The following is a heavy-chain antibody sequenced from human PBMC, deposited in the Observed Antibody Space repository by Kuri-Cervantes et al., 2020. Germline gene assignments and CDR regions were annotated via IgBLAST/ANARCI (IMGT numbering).Heavy chain of an antibody. J-gene: IGHJ3*02. D-gene: IGHD3-10*01. CDR1: GYTFTSYG. Sequence: ASVKVSCKASGYTFTSYGISWVRQAPGQGLEWMGWISAYNGNTNYSQKFQGRVTITRDTSASTAYMELSSLRSEDTAVYYCASSQGSGSGSYSPDAFDIWGQGTLVTVSS. CDR2: ISAYNGNT. V-gene: IGHV1-18*01. CDR3: ASSQGSGSGSYSPDAFDI.